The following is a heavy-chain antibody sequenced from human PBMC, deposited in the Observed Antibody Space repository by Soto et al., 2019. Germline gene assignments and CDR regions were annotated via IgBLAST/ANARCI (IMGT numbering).Heavy chain of an antibody. CDR3: ATPYRSSWYYFDY. CDR1: GGTFSSYT. D-gene: IGHD6-13*01. V-gene: IGHV1-69*02. Sequence: QVQLVQSGAEVKKPGSSVKVSCKASGGTFSSYTISWVRQAPGQGLEWMGRIIPILGIANYAQKFQGRVTITADKSTSTAYMELSSLRSEDTAVYYCATPYRSSWYYFDYWGQGTLVTVSS. J-gene: IGHJ4*02. CDR2: IIPILGIA.